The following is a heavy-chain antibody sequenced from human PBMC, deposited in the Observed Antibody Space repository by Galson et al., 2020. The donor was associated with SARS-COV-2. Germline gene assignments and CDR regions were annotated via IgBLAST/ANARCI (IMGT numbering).Heavy chain of an antibody. V-gene: IGHV3-15*01. CDR3: TTGQSITIVGVIIRWFDP. J-gene: IGHJ5*02. Sequence: GESLKISCAASGFTFNNAWMNWVRQAPGKGLEWVGHIKSKADGGTTDYAAPVKGRFTISRDDSKNTVYLQMNSLKTEDTAVYYCTTGQSITIVGVIIRWFDPWGQGTLVTVSS. CDR2: IKSKADGGTT. CDR1: GFTFNNAW. D-gene: IGHD3-3*01.